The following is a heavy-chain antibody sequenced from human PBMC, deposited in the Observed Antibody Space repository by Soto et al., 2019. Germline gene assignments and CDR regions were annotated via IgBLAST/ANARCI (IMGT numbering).Heavy chain of an antibody. CDR3: ARERRSIVVVPAAMPYKRYNWFEP. V-gene: IGHV4-30-4*01. CDR1: GGSISSGDYY. CDR2: FYYSGST. D-gene: IGHD2-2*01. Sequence: SETLSLTCTVSGGSISSGDYYWCWIRQPPGKGLEWIGYFYYSGSTYYNPSLKSRVTISVDTSKNQFSLKLSSVTAADTAVYYCARERRSIVVVPAAMPYKRYNWFEPWGQGTLVTVSS. J-gene: IGHJ5*02.